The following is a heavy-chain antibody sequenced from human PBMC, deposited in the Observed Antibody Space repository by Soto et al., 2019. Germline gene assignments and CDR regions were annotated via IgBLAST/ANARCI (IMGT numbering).Heavy chain of an antibody. CDR3: ARDMFGWLRLFDS. CDR1: GFTFSDYY. D-gene: IGHD5-12*01. Sequence: QVQLVESGGGLVKPGGSLRLSCAASGFTFSDYYMSWVRQAPGKGLEWVSYISSSSSYTKYADSVKGRFIVSRDNAKNSLYLQMNSLRAEDTAVYYCARDMFGWLRLFDSWGQGTLVTVSS. J-gene: IGHJ4*02. CDR2: ISSSSSYT. V-gene: IGHV3-11*05.